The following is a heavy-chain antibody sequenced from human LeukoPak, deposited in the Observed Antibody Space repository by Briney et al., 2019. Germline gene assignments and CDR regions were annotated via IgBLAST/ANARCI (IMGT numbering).Heavy chain of an antibody. D-gene: IGHD2-21*02. CDR2: ISYDGSNK. CDR1: GFTFSSYA. Sequence: GRSLRLSCAASGFTFSSYAMRWVRQAPGKGLEWVAVISYDGSNKYYADSVKGRFTISRDNSKNTLYLQMNSLRAEDTAVYYCARDRLQGTAFDYWGQGTLVTVSS. V-gene: IGHV3-30-3*01. CDR3: ARDRLQGTAFDY. J-gene: IGHJ4*02.